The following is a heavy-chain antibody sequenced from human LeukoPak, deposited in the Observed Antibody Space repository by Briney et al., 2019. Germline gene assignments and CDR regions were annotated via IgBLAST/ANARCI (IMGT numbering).Heavy chain of an antibody. CDR1: GYSISSGYY. CDR3: ARAFVYGGNSDEFDY. V-gene: IGHV4-38-2*02. D-gene: IGHD4-23*01. Sequence: SETLSLTCTVSGYSISSGYYWAWIRQPPGKGLEWIGSIYHSGSTYYNPSLKSRVSISVDTSKNQFSLKLTSVTAADTAVYYCARAFVYGGNSDEFDYWGQGTLVTVSS. CDR2: IYHSGST. J-gene: IGHJ4*02.